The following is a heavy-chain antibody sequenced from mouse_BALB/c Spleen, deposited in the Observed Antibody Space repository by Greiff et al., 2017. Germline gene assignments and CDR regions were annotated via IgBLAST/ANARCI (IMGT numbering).Heavy chain of an antibody. V-gene: IGHV1-7*01. J-gene: IGHJ3*01. CDR3: ASGMINVWFAY. CDR1: GYTFTSYW. D-gene: IGHD2-4*01. Sequence: QVQLQQPGAELAKPGASVKMSCKASGYTFTSYWMHWVKQRPGQGLEWIGYINPSTGYTEYNQKFKDKATLTADKSSSTAYMQLSSLTSEDSAVYYCASGMINVWFAYWGQGTLVTVSA. CDR2: INPSTGYT.